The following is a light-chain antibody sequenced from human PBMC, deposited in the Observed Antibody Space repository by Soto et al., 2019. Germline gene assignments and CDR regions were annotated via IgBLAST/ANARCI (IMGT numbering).Light chain of an antibody. CDR3: HQYHSLPWT. J-gene: IGKJ1*01. V-gene: IGKV3D-15*02. CDR1: QRVSRN. CDR2: GAS. Sequence: EIVVKQSPATLAASPGERATLPCRASQRVSRNLAWYQQRPGQAPRLLIYGASTRATGIPDRISGSGSGTDFTLTVSRLEPEDFAVYYCHQYHSLPWTFGQGIKVDIK.